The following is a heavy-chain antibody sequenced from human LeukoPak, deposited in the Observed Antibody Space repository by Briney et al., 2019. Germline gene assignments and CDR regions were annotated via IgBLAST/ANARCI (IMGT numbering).Heavy chain of an antibody. V-gene: IGHV1-18*01. J-gene: IGHJ4*02. CDR2: ISAYNGNT. D-gene: IGHD3-16*02. Sequence: ASVKVSCKASGYTFTSYGISWVRQAPGQGLEWMGWISAYNGNTNYAQKLQGRVTMTTDTSTSTAYMELRSLRSDDTAVYYCARVGSGGYYDYVWGSYRYPRDYWGQGTLVTVSS. CDR3: ARVGSGGYYDYVWGSYRYPRDY. CDR1: GYTFTSYG.